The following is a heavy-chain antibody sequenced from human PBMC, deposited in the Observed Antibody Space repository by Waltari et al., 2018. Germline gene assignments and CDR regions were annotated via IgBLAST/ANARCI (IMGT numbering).Heavy chain of an antibody. CDR3: ARLVDIVATMREVSAAAFDI. Sequence: EVQLVQSGAEVKKPGESLKISCKGSGYSFTSYWIGWVRQLPGKGLEWMGIIYPGDSDTRYSPSFQGQVTISADKSISTAYLQWSSLKASDTAMYYCARLVDIVATMREVSAAAFDIWGQGTMVTVSS. J-gene: IGHJ3*02. CDR1: GYSFTSYW. CDR2: IYPGDSDT. V-gene: IGHV5-51*01. D-gene: IGHD5-12*01.